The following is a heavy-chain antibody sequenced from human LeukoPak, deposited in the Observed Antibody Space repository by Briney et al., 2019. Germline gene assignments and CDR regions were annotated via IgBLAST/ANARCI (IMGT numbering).Heavy chain of an antibody. Sequence: GGSLRFSCAASGFTFSTSWMTWVRQAPGKGLEWVANIKQDGSETYYVDSVKGRFTISRDNAKNSLYLQMNSLRAEDTAVYHCARILYYYDSSAAGWFDPWGQGTLVTVSS. CDR3: ARILYYYDSSAAGWFDP. J-gene: IGHJ5*02. D-gene: IGHD3-22*01. CDR1: GFTFSTSW. V-gene: IGHV3-7*01. CDR2: IKQDGSET.